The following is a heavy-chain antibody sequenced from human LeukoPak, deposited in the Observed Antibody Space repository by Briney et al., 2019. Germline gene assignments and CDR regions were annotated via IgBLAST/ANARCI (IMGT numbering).Heavy chain of an antibody. CDR1: GYTFTSYG. CDR3: ARELGALRYYYDSSGYSLHAFDI. Sequence: PWSSVKVSCKASGYTFTSYGISWVRQAPGQGLEWMGWISAYNGNTNYAQKLQGRVTMTTDTSTSTAYMELRSLRSDDTAVYYCARELGALRYYYDSSGYSLHAFDIWGQGTMVTVSS. J-gene: IGHJ3*02. CDR2: ISAYNGNT. D-gene: IGHD3-22*01. V-gene: IGHV1-18*01.